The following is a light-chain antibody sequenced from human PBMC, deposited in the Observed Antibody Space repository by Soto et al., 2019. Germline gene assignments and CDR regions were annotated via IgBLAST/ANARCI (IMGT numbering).Light chain of an antibody. V-gene: IGLV1-47*01. CDR2: RNN. CDR1: SSNIGSNY. J-gene: IGLJ2*01. Sequence: QSVVTQPPSASGAPGQRVTISCSGSSSNIGSNYVYWYQQLPGTAPKVLIYRNNQRPSGVPDRFSGSKSGTSASLAFSGLRSEDEADYYCAAWDDSLSGVVFGGGTKLTVL. CDR3: AAWDDSLSGVV.